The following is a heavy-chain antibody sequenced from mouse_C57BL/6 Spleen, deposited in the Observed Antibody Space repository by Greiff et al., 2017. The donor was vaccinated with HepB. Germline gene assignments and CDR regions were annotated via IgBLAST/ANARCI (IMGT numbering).Heavy chain of an antibody. CDR2: IDPSDSYT. CDR1: GYTFTSYW. V-gene: IGHV1-50*01. CDR3: ARRGDAMDY. Sequence: QVQLKQPGAELVKPGASVKLSCKASGYTFTSYWMQWVKQRPGQGLEWIGEIDPSDSYTNYNQKFKGKATLTVDTSSSTAYKQPSSLRSEDSAVYYCARRGDAMDYWGEGTSVSVSS. J-gene: IGHJ4*01.